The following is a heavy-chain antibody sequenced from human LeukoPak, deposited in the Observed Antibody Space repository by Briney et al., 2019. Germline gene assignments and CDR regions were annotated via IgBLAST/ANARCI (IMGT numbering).Heavy chain of an antibody. CDR3: ATGVL. D-gene: IGHD3-10*01. CDR2: IRFDGSNK. J-gene: IGHJ4*02. Sequence: PGGSLRLSCAASGFTFSSYGMHWVRQAPGKGLEWVAFIRFDGSNKYYADSVKGRLTISRDNAKNSLYLQMNSLRAEDTAVYYCATGVLRGQGTLVTVSS. CDR1: GFTFSSYG. V-gene: IGHV3-30*02.